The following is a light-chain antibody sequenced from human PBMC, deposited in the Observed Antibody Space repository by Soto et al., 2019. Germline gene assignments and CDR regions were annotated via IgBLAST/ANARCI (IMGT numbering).Light chain of an antibody. CDR3: QQYYRPWT. CDR1: QSVFYSSNKKKY. J-gene: IGKJ1*01. CDR2: WAS. Sequence: DIVMTQSPDSLAVSLGERATINCKSSQSVFYSSNKKKYLAWYQQKPGQPPKLLIYWASTRESGVPDRFSGSGSGTDFTLTISSLQAEDVAVYYCQQYYRPWTFGQGTKVEIK. V-gene: IGKV4-1*01.